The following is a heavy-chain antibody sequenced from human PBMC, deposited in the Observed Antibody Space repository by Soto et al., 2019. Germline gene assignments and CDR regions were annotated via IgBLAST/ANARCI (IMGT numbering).Heavy chain of an antibody. J-gene: IGHJ4*02. CDR1: GYSFTSYX. Sequence: SVKVSCKASGYSFTSYXIHXXRQXPGQGLEWMGIINPSSSTTYAQKFQGRVTMTRDTSTSTVYMELSSLRSEDTAVYYCARVGCSGGSCYAIDYWGQGTLVTVSS. CDR2: INPSSST. V-gene: IGHV1-46*01. D-gene: IGHD2-15*01. CDR3: ARVGCSGGSCYAIDY.